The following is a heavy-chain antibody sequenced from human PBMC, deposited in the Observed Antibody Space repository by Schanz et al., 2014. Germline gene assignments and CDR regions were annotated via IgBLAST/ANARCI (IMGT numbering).Heavy chain of an antibody. CDR1: GFSFSDYS. Sequence: EVQLVESGGGLVQSGGSLRLSCAASGFSFSDYSMNWVRQAPGKGLEWVSYISSSSSTIYYADSVKGRFTISRDNAKNSLYLQMNSLRAEDTAVYYCVKDLQRELLRDDHYYGMDVWGQGTTVTVSS. CDR2: ISSSSSTI. D-gene: IGHD1-26*01. CDR3: VKDLQRELLRDDHYYGMDV. V-gene: IGHV3-48*01. J-gene: IGHJ6*02.